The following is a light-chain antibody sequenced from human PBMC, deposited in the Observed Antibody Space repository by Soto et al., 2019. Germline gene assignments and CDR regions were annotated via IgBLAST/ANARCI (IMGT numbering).Light chain of an antibody. CDR2: GAS. J-gene: IGKJ1*01. CDR1: QSVSSSY. CDR3: QQDYNLPRT. V-gene: IGKV3D-7*01. Sequence: EIVMTQSPATLSLSPGERATLSCRASQSVSSSYLSWYQQKPGQAPRLLIYGASTRATGIPARFSGSGSGTAFTLTISSLQPEDFAVYYCQQDYNLPRTFGQGTKVEIK.